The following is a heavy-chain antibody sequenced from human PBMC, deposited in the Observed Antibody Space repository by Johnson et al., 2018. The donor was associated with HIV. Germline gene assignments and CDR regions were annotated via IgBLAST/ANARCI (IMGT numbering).Heavy chain of an antibody. CDR2: IKSKTDGGTT. Sequence: VQLVESGGGLVQPGGSLRLSCAASGFTFSNAWMSWVRQAPGKGLEWVGRIKSKTDGGTTDYAAPVKGRFSISRDDSKNTLYLQMNSLKTEDTAVYYCSRENYNFWSGYWGAFDIWGHGTVVTVSS. CDR3: SRENYNFWSGYWGAFDI. CDR1: GFTFSNAW. V-gene: IGHV3-15*01. D-gene: IGHD3-3*01. J-gene: IGHJ3*02.